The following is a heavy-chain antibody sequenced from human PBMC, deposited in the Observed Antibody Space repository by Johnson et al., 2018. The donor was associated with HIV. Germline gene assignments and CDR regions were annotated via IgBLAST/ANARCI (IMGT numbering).Heavy chain of an antibody. CDR2: ISGSGGST. Sequence: VQLVESGGGLVQPGGSLRLSCAASGFTFSSYAMSWVRQAPGKGLEWVSAISGSGGSTYYADSVKGRFTISRDNSKNTLYLQMNSLRAEDTAVYYCADRAYYDTSGYKDGFDIWGQGTMVTVSS. D-gene: IGHD3-22*01. V-gene: IGHV3-23*04. CDR1: GFTFSSYA. CDR3: ADRAYYDTSGYKDGFDI. J-gene: IGHJ3*02.